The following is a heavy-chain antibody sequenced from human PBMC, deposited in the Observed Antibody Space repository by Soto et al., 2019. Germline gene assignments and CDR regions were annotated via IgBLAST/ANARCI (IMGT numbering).Heavy chain of an antibody. CDR2: IDHSGST. Sequence: QLQLQESGSGLVKPSQTLSLTCAVSGGSISSGGYSWSWIRQPPGKGLEWIGYIDHSGSTYYNPALKSRVTISVDRSKNQFSLKLSSVTAADTAVYYCASSHAGAHITAAVHWGQGTLVTVSS. D-gene: IGHD6-13*01. CDR3: ASSHAGAHITAAVH. J-gene: IGHJ4*02. V-gene: IGHV4-30-2*01. CDR1: GGSISSGGYS.